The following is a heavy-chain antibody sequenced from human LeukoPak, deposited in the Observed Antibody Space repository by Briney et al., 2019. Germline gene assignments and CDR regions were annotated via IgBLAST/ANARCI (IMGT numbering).Heavy chain of an antibody. D-gene: IGHD4-23*01. CDR2: IKQDGSEK. Sequence: GGSLRLSCAASGFTFSSYWMSWVRQAPGKGLEWVANIKQDGSEKYYVDSVKGRFTISRDNSKNILYLQMNSLRAEDTAVYRCAKAAGGNLYFDYWGQGILVTVSS. CDR1: GFTFSSYW. V-gene: IGHV3-7*03. CDR3: AKAAGGNLYFDY. J-gene: IGHJ4*02.